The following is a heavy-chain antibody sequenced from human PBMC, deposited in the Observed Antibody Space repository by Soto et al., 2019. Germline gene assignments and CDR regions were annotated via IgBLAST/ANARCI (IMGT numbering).Heavy chain of an antibody. D-gene: IGHD2-15*01. CDR1: GFTLSGND. CDR2: LSHDGSDK. J-gene: IGHJ4*02. CDR3: ATRGYYPY. Sequence: QVQLVESGGGVVQPGRSLRLSCAASGFTLSGNDMQWVRQAPGKGLEWVASLSHDGSDKYYADSVQGRFTISRDTSENSLFLQMNRLRPEDTAVYYCATRGYYPYWGQGTLVTVSS. V-gene: IGHV3-30*03.